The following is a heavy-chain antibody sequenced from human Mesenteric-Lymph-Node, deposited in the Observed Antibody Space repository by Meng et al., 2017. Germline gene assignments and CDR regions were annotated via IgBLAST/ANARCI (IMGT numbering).Heavy chain of an antibody. D-gene: IGHD4-17*01. Sequence: GESLKISCAASGFTFSSYAMSWVRQAPGKGLEWVSAISGSGGSTYYADSVKGRFTISRDNSKNTLYLQRNSLRAEDTAVYYCAKGDGDPPNAFDIWGQGTMVTVSS. CDR1: GFTFSSYA. CDR2: ISGSGGST. J-gene: IGHJ3*02. V-gene: IGHV3-23*01. CDR3: AKGDGDPPNAFDI.